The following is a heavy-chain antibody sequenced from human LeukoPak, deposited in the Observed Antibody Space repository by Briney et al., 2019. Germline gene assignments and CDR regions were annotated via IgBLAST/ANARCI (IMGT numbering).Heavy chain of an antibody. Sequence: GGSLRLSCAASGFTFSSYAMSWVRQAPGKGLEWVSAISGSGGSTYYADSVKGRFTISRDNSKNTLYLQMNSLRAEDTAVYYCAKAFFPAAAGTDEYFQHWGQGILVTVSS. CDR3: AKAFFPAAAGTDEYFQH. J-gene: IGHJ1*01. CDR1: GFTFSSYA. V-gene: IGHV3-23*01. D-gene: IGHD6-13*01. CDR2: ISGSGGST.